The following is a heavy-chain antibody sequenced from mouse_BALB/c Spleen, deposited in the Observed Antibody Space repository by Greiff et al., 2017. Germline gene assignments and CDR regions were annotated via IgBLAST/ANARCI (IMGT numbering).Heavy chain of an antibody. D-gene: IGHD2-3*01. J-gene: IGHJ4*01. V-gene: IGHV7-3*02. CDR2: IRNKANGYTT. CDR1: GFTFTDYY. CDR3: ARDGRWLLPSMDY. Sequence: DVMLVESGGGLVQPGGSLRLSCATSGFTFTDYYMSWVRQPPGKALEWLGFIRNKANGYTTEYSASVKGRFTISRDNSQSILYLQMNTLRAEDSATYYCARDGRWLLPSMDYWGQGTSVTVSS.